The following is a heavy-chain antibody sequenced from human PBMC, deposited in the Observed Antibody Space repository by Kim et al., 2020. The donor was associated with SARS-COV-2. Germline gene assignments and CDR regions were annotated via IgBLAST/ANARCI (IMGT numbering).Heavy chain of an antibody. J-gene: IGHJ5*01. Sequence: SETLSLTCSVSGASIRSSSYHWGWIRQPPGRGLEWIGTVFFSGGTSYNPSLKGRVTISVDTSSNQFSLKLGSVTAADTAIYYCARRFPSISNRDSWGHGTLVTVSS. CDR2: VFFSGGT. V-gene: IGHV4-39*01. CDR3: ARRFPSISNRDS. CDR1: GASIRSSSYH. D-gene: IGHD2-21*01.